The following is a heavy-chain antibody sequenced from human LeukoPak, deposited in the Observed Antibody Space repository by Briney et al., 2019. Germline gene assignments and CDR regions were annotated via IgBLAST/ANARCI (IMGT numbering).Heavy chain of an antibody. J-gene: IGHJ4*02. CDR1: GFTVSSNY. V-gene: IGHV3-53*01. Sequence: GGSLRLSCAASGFTVSSNYMSWVRQAPGKGLEWSSVIYDGGNTYYADSVKGRFTISRDNSRNTVFLQMNSLSAEDTAVYYCARNLGYYGSGSSFNWGQGTLVTVSS. D-gene: IGHD3-10*01. CDR3: ARNLGYYGSGSSFN. CDR2: IYDGGNT.